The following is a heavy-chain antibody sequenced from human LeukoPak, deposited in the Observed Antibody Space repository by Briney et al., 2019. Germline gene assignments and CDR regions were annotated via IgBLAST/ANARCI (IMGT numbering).Heavy chain of an antibody. CDR3: AKRYSENEGVYNFDS. CDR2: VIGTGGST. J-gene: IGHJ4*02. CDR1: GFTFKNYA. Sequence: GSLRLSCAASGFTFKNYAMSWVRQAPGKGLEWVAAVIGTGGSTYYADSVKGRFTISRDSSKNTLYLQMNSLRAEDTAVYYCAKRYSENEGVYNFDSWGQGTLVTVSS. D-gene: IGHD1-1*01. V-gene: IGHV3-23*01.